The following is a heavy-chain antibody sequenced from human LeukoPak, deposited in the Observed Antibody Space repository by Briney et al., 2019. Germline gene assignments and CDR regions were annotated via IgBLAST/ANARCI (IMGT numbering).Heavy chain of an antibody. Sequence: SVKVSCKASGGSFSSYAINWVRQAPGQGLEWMGGIIPLFGTANYAQKFQDRVTITAVESMSTVYMELSSLRSEDTAVYYCARFRSSGYYLTFDYWGQGTLVTVSS. V-gene: IGHV1-69*01. CDR2: IIPLFGTA. D-gene: IGHD3-22*01. CDR3: ARFRSSGYYLTFDY. CDR1: GGSFSSYA. J-gene: IGHJ4*02.